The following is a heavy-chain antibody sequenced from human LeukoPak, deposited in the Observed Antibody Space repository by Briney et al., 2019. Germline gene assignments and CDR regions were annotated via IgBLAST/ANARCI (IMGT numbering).Heavy chain of an antibody. D-gene: IGHD5-18*01. CDR1: GFTFSSYA. CDR2: ISSSSSYI. CDR3: ARHVADTVDTAMVIGPEYYYYYMDV. V-gene: IGHV3-21*01. J-gene: IGHJ6*03. Sequence: AGGSLRLSCAASGFTFSSYAMSWVRQAPGKGLEWVSSISSSSSYIYYADSVKGRFTISRDNAKNSLYLQMNSLRAEDTAVYYCARHVADTVDTAMVIGPEYYYYYMDVWGKGTTVTVSS.